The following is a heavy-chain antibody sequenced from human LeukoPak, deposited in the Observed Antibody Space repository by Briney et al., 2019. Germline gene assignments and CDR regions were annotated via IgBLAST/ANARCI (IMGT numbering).Heavy chain of an antibody. Sequence: ASVKVSCKASGYTFTSYDINWMRQATGQGLEWMGWMNPNSGNTGYAQKFQGRVTMTRNTSISAAYMELSSLRSEDTAVYYCAREGQYGSGSYFEDWGQGTLVTVSS. CDR2: MNPNSGNT. D-gene: IGHD3-10*01. CDR1: GYTFTSYD. V-gene: IGHV1-8*01. J-gene: IGHJ4*02. CDR3: AREGQYGSGSYFED.